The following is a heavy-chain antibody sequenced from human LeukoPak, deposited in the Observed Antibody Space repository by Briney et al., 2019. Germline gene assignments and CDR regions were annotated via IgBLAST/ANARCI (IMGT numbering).Heavy chain of an antibody. J-gene: IGHJ4*02. CDR1: GYTFTSYG. Sequence: ASVKVSCKASGYTFTSYGISWVRQAPGQGLEWMGWISAYNGNTNYAQKLQGRVTMTTDTSTSTAYMELRCLRSDDTAVYYCARDSYYYDSSGYFPSDYWGQGTLVTVSS. D-gene: IGHD3-22*01. CDR2: ISAYNGNT. V-gene: IGHV1-18*01. CDR3: ARDSYYYDSSGYFPSDY.